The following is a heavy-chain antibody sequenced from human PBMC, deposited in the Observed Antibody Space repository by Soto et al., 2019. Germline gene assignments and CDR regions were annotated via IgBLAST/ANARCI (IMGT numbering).Heavy chain of an antibody. D-gene: IGHD3-10*01. V-gene: IGHV3-9*01. CDR2: ISWNSGSI. CDR3: EKGAPVFLWFGVHFDY. J-gene: IGHJ4*02. Sequence: EVQLVESGGGLVQPGRSLRLSCAASGFTFDDYAMHWVRQAPGKGLEWVSGISWNSGSIGYADSVKGRFTISRDNAKNSLYLQMNSLRAEETALYYCEKGAPVFLWFGVHFDYWGQGTLVTVSS. CDR1: GFTFDDYA.